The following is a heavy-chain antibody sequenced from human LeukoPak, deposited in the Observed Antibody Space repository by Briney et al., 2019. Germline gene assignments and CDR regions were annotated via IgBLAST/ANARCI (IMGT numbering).Heavy chain of an antibody. D-gene: IGHD1-26*01. CDR2: ISSDGVAT. CDR3: VKDLDGSHTFDY. CDR1: GFTFSRCG. J-gene: IGHJ4*02. Sequence: GGSLRLSCSASGFTFSRCGMHWVRQAPGKGLEFVSPISSDGVATRYADSVKGRFTISRDDSKNILYLQMSSLRPEDAAVYYCVKDLDGSHTFDYWGQGTLVTVS. V-gene: IGHV3-64D*06.